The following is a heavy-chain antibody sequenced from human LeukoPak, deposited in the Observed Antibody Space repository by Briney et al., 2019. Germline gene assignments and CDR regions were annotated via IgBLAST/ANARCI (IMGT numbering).Heavy chain of an antibody. V-gene: IGHV3-30*04. Sequence: PGGSLRLSCAAFGFTFSSYAMHWVRQAPGKGLEWVAVKSYDGSNKYYADSVKGRFTISRDNSKNTLYLQMNSLRAEDTAVYYCATGSHQQLAPYYYYGMDVWGQGATVTVSS. CDR2: KSYDGSNK. J-gene: IGHJ6*02. D-gene: IGHD6-13*01. CDR1: GFTFSSYA. CDR3: ATGSHQQLAPYYYYGMDV.